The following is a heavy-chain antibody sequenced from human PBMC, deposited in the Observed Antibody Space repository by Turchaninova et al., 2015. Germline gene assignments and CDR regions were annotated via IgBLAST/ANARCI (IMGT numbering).Heavy chain of an antibody. V-gene: IGHV4-38-2*01. Sequence: QVQLQESGPGLVKPSETLSLTCAVSGYSISSGYYWGWIRQPPGTGLDWIGSVSHSGSTHYNPSLKSRGTISVDTSKNQFSLKLSFVPAADTAVYYCARQEQHRGREADLWGRGTLVTVSS. D-gene: IGHD6-13*01. CDR3: ARQEQHRGREADL. CDR1: GYSISSGYY. CDR2: VSHSGST. J-gene: IGHJ2*01.